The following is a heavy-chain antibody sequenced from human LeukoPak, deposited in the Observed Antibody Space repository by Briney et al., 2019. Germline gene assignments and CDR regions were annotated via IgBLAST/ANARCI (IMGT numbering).Heavy chain of an antibody. CDR2: ISGSGGST. J-gene: IGHJ4*02. CDR3: AKPNKKNIGLGVVFDL. CDR1: GFTFSSYA. V-gene: IGHV3-23*01. D-gene: IGHD1/OR15-1a*01. Sequence: GGSLRLSCAASGFTFSSYAMSWVRQAPGKGLEWVSAISGSGGSTYYADSVKGRFTISRDNSKNTLYLQMNSLRVEDTAIYYCAKPNKKNIGLGVVFDLWGQGTLVTVSS.